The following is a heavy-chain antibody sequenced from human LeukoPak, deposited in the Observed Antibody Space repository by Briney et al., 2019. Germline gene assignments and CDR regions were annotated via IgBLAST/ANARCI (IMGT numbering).Heavy chain of an antibody. CDR2: IYHSGST. D-gene: IGHD1-26*01. CDR1: GGSISSSNW. J-gene: IGHJ4*01. V-gene: IGHV4-4*02. Sequence: PSETLSLTCAISGGSISSSNWWSWVRQPPGKGLEWIGEIYHSGSTNYSPSLKSRVTISVDKSKNQFSLKVTSVTAADTAVYYCARVSSGSYYFDSWGHGTLVTVSS. CDR3: ARVSSGSYYFDS.